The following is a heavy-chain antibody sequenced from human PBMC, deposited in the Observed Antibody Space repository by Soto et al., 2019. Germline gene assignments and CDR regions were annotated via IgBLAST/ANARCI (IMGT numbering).Heavy chain of an antibody. Sequence: QVQLVESGGGVVQPGRSLRLSCAASGFSFSNYGMHWVRQAPGKGLEWVAVISYDGSNKYYADSVKGRFTISRDTSKNTLYLQINSLRAEDTAVYYCAKGTAYRSSWGIDYWGQGTLVTVSS. V-gene: IGHV3-30*18. CDR1: GFSFSNYG. CDR2: ISYDGSNK. D-gene: IGHD6-13*01. CDR3: AKGTAYRSSWGIDY. J-gene: IGHJ4*02.